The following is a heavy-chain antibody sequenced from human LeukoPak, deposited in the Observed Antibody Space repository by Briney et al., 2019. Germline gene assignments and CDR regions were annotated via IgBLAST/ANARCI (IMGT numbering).Heavy chain of an antibody. CDR2: VYYSGST. CDR3: ARRIGNTQENNSYYYMDV. Sequence: SETLSLTCTVSGGSISSHYWSWIRQPPGKGLEWIGYVYYSGSTNYNPSLKSRVTISVDTSKNQFSLKLSSVTAADTAVYYCARRIGNTQENNSYYYMDVWGKGTTVTVS. CDR1: GGSISSHY. V-gene: IGHV4-59*11. J-gene: IGHJ6*03. D-gene: IGHD2-15*01.